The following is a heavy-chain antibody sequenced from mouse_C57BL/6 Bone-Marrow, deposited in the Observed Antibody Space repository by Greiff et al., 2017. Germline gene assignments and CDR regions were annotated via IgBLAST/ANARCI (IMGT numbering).Heavy chain of an antibody. D-gene: IGHD1-1*01. Sequence: QVQLLQSDAELVKPGASVKISCTVSGYTFTDHTIHWMKQRPEQSLEWIGYIYPRDGSTKYNEKFKGKATLTADKSSSTAYMQLNSLTSEDSAVYFCARLEGHYYGVYYYAMDYWGQGTSVTVSS. CDR1: GYTFTDHT. V-gene: IGHV1-78*01. J-gene: IGHJ4*01. CDR3: ARLEGHYYGVYYYAMDY. CDR2: IYPRDGST.